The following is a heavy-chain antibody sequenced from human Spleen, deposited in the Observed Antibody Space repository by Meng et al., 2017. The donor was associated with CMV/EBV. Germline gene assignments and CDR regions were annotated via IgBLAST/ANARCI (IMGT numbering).Heavy chain of an antibody. V-gene: IGHV1-2*02. CDR3: ARAGGWSPGDYSGNIDY. D-gene: IGHD4-23*01. CDR1: GYTFTGQY. Sequence: ASVKVSCKASGYTFTGQYLHWVRQAPGQGLEWMGWMNPNSDATKYPQKFQGRVTMTRDTSVSTAYMELRSLTSDDTAVYYCARAGGWSPGDYSGNIDYWGQGTLVTVSS. J-gene: IGHJ4*02. CDR2: MNPNSDAT.